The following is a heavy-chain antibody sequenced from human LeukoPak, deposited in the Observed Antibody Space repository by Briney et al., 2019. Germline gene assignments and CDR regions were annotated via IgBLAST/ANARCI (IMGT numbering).Heavy chain of an antibody. CDR3: ARDRIIVAAANRYYYEGMDV. D-gene: IGHD2-2*01. CDR2: VYYSGST. J-gene: IGHJ6*02. CDR1: GGSVSSGNHY. Sequence: SETLSLTCTVSGGSVSSGNHYWRWIRQPPGKGLEWIGYVYYSGSTQYNPSLKSRVTISADTSKNQFSLKLRSVTAADTAVYYCARDRIIVAAANRYYYEGMDVWGQGTTVTVSS. V-gene: IGHV4-61*01.